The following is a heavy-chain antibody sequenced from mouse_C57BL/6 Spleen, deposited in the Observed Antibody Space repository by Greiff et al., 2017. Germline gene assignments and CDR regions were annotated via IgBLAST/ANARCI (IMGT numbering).Heavy chain of an antibody. CDR3: ARGRVITTVVAGDFDY. CDR1: GYTFTSYW. J-gene: IGHJ2*01. Sequence: QVQLQQPGAELVKPGASVKLSCKASGYTFTSYWMHWVKQRPGQGLEWIGMIHPNSGSTNYNEKFKSKATLTVDTSSSTAYMQLSSLTSEDSAVYYCARGRVITTVVAGDFDYWVQGTTLTVSS. D-gene: IGHD1-1*01. CDR2: IHPNSGST. V-gene: IGHV1-64*01.